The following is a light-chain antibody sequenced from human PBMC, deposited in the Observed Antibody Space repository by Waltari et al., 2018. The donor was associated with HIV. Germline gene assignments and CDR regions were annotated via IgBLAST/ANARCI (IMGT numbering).Light chain of an antibody. V-gene: IGKV1-5*03. CDR1: QSISSW. CDR3: QQYNSYWT. J-gene: IGKJ1*01. CDR2: KAS. Sequence: DIQMTQSPSTLSASVGDRVTITCRASQSISSWFAWYQQKPGKAPKLLIYKASSLESGVPSRCSGSGSGTEFTLTISSLQPDDFATYYCQQYNSYWTFGQGTKVEIK.